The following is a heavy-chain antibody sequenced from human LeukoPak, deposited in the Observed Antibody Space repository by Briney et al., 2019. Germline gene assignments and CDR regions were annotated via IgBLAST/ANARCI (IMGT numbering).Heavy chain of an antibody. CDR3: WGSGWFGELLFDY. CDR1: GFTFSVYS. CDR2: INWNGGSP. D-gene: IGHD3-10*01. Sequence: GGSLRLSCAPSGFTFSVYSMRWGRQAPGKGLEWVSGINWNGGSPGYADSVKGRFTISRANAKNSLYLQMNRLSAEDTAVYYCWGSGWFGELLFDYWGQGTLVTVSS. J-gene: IGHJ4*02. V-gene: IGHV3-20*04.